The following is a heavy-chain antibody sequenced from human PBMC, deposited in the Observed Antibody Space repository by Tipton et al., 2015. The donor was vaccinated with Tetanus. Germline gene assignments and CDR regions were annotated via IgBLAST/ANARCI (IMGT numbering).Heavy chain of an antibody. Sequence: SLRLSCAASGFTFSSYAMHWVRQAPGKGLEWVAVISYDGSNKYYADSVKGRFTISRDNSKNTLYLQMNSLRAEDTAVYYCARIINPGIAVAGTFDYWGQGTLVTVSS. D-gene: IGHD6-19*01. CDR1: GFTFSSYA. CDR3: ARIINPGIAVAGTFDY. CDR2: ISYDGSNK. V-gene: IGHV3-30*04. J-gene: IGHJ4*02.